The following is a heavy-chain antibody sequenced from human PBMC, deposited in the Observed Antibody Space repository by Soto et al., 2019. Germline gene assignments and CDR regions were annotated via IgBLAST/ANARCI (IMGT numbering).Heavy chain of an antibody. Sequence: GGSLRLSCVASGRTFTNYWMHWVRQAPGKGLVWVSYINGDGSNTKYADSVKGRFTISRDNAKNTLYLQMNSLRAEDTAVYYCAKDLYYFDYWGQGTLVTVSS. CDR2: INGDGSNT. J-gene: IGHJ4*02. CDR3: AKDLYYFDY. V-gene: IGHV3-74*03. CDR1: GRTFTNYW.